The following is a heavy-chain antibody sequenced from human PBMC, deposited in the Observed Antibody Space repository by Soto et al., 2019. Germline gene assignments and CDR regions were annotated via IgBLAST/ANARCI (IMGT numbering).Heavy chain of an antibody. V-gene: IGHV3-74*01. CDR3: VRGTSNWYGIDS. CDR1: GFTFSRYW. J-gene: IGHJ4*02. Sequence: EVQLVESGGGLVQPGGSLRLSCAVSGFTFSRYWMHWVRQAPGKGLLWVSRINIDGSTTNYADYVEGRFTISRDNAKNTLYLQMNNLRGEDTAEYYCVRGTSNWYGIDSCGQGTFVTVSS. CDR2: INIDGSTT. D-gene: IGHD6-13*01.